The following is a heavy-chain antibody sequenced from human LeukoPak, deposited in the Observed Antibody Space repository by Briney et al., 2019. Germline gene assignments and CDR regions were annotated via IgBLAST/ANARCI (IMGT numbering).Heavy chain of an antibody. J-gene: IGHJ4*02. CDR3: AKDRYSGLNTIDY. V-gene: IGHV3-30*18. Sequence: PGRSLRLSCAASGLTFSTYGMHWVRQAPGKGLEWVAVISYDGSYKFYADSVKGRFTISRDNSKSTLYLQMNSLRAEDTAVYYCAKDRYSGLNTIDYWGQGTLVTVSS. CDR2: ISYDGSYK. D-gene: IGHD6-13*01. CDR1: GLTFSTYG.